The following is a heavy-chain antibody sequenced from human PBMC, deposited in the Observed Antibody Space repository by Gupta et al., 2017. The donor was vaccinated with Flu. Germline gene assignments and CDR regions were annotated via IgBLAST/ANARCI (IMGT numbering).Heavy chain of an antibody. J-gene: IGHJ3*02. Sequence: EVQLVESGGGLGKPGGSLRLSCTNSEFTLSTYTVNWVRQAPGKCLEGLSSITADGLYIFYADAVKGRFSTPRDNAQKSVFLQMNSLRVDDTARYYCTREIAEAFVTWGQGTVVTVSS. CDR2: ITADGLYI. CDR1: EFTLSTYT. CDR3: TREIAEAFVT. V-gene: IGHV3-21*01.